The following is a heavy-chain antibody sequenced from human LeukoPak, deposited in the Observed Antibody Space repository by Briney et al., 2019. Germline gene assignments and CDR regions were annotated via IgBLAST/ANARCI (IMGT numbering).Heavy chain of an antibody. CDR2: IYHSGST. J-gene: IGHJ5*02. D-gene: IGHD4-11*01. Sequence: SETLSLTCTVSGGSISSGGYYWSRIRQPPGKGLEWIGYIYHSGSTYYNPSLKSRVTISVDRSKNQFSLKLSSVTAADTAVYYCARDSYSNYGWFDPWGQGTLVTVSS. V-gene: IGHV4-30-2*01. CDR1: GGSISSGGYY. CDR3: ARDSYSNYGWFDP.